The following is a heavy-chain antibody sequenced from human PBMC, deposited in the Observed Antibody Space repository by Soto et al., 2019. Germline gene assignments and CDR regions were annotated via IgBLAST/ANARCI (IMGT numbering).Heavy chain of an antibody. J-gene: IGHJ4*02. CDR2: INAGNGNT. D-gene: IGHD6-13*01. V-gene: IGHV1-3*01. CDR1: GYTFTSYA. Sequence: QVQLVQSGAEVKKPGASVKVSCKASGYTFTSYAMRWVRQAPGQRLEWMGWINAGNGNTKYSQKFQGRVTITRDTSASTAYMELSSLRSEDTAVYYCAREAAADFFDYWGQGTLVTVSS. CDR3: AREAAADFFDY.